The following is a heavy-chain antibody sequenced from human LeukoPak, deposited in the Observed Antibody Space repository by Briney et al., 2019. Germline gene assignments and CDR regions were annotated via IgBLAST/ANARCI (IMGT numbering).Heavy chain of an antibody. J-gene: IGHJ4*02. CDR1: GGSFSGYY. CDR2: ITGSGGST. D-gene: IGHD2-2*01. V-gene: IGHV3-23*01. Sequence: PSETLSLTCAVYGGSFSGYYWSWIRQPPGKGLEWVSGITGSGGSTYHADSVKGRFTISRDDSRNTVYLQMSSLRAEDTGIYYCARDECSRPSCLNQWGQGTLVTVAS. CDR3: ARDECSRPSCLNQ.